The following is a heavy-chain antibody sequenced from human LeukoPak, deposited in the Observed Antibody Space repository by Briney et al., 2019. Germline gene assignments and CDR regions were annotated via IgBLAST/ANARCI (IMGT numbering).Heavy chain of an antibody. CDR3: ARDPNGYNYFDF. D-gene: IGHD5-24*01. CDR2: IHYSGST. V-gene: IGHV4-59*01. CDR1: GGSISIYY. Sequence: KPSETLSLTCSVSGGSISIYYWNWIRQPPGKGLEWLGYIHYSGSTNYNPSLKSRVSISVDTSKNQFSLKLSSVTAADTAVYYCARDPNGYNYFDFWGQGTLVTVSS. J-gene: IGHJ4*02.